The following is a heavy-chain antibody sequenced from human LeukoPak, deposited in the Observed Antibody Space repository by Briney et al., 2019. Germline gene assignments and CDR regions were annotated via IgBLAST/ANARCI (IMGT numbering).Heavy chain of an antibody. J-gene: IGHJ4*02. V-gene: IGHV1-2*06. CDR3: ARWIAARSPSID. CDR2: INPNSGGT. D-gene: IGHD6-6*01. CDR1: GYTFTGYY. Sequence: ASVKVSCKASGYTFTGYYMHWVRQAPGQGLEWMGRINPNSGGTNYAQKFQGRVTMTRDTSISTAYMELSRLRSGDTAVYYCARWIAARSPSIDWGQGTLVTVSS.